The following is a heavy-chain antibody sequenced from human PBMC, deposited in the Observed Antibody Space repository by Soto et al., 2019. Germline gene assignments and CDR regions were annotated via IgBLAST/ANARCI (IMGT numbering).Heavy chain of an antibody. D-gene: IGHD3-3*01. Sequence: QITGKGLEWMGRIDPSDSYTNYSPSFQGHVTISADKSISTAYLQWSSLKASDTAMYYCARRDVFRGRDYRGHGTLVTVSS. V-gene: IGHV5-10-1*01. CDR3: ARRDVFRGRDY. J-gene: IGHJ4*01. CDR2: IDPSDSYT.